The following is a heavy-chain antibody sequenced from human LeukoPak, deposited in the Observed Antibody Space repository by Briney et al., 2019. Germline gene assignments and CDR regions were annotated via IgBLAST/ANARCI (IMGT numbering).Heavy chain of an antibody. Sequence: GGSLRLSCAASEFTFSDYYMSWIRQAPGKGLECVGRIKSRKHGGTTDYVAPVKGRFTISREDSKNTVFLQMNSLKTEDTAVYYCTSSTVPGVDDWGQGVLVTVSS. J-gene: IGHJ4*02. CDR2: IKSRKHGGTT. CDR3: TSSTVPGVDD. D-gene: IGHD6-19*01. V-gene: IGHV3-15*01. CDR1: EFTFSDYY.